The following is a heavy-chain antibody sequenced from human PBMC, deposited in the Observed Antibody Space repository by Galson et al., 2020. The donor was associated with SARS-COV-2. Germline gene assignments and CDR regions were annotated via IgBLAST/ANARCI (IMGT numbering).Heavy chain of an antibody. V-gene: IGHV3-30*18. D-gene: IGHD6-6*01. J-gene: IGHJ3*02. CDR3: ANEFRSSVGAFHI. CDR2: ISYDGVDE. Sequence: GESLKISCAASGFTFSDYAMHWVRQAPGRGLEWVAVISYDGVDEYYADSVKGRFTISRDNSKNMLYLQMNSLRAEDSAVYYCANEFRSSVGAFHIWGRGPTVTVSS. CDR1: GFTFSDYA.